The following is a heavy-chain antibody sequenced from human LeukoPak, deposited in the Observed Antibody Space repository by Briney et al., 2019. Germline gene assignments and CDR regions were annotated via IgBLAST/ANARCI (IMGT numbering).Heavy chain of an antibody. Sequence: GGSLRLSCAVSGFTFISYGMQWVRQAPGKGLAWVSRINTDGISTTYADSVKGRFTISRDNAKNTLYLQMNSLRAEDTAVYYCARELPRKVTLDYWGQGTLVTVSS. CDR3: ARELPRKVTLDY. CDR2: INTDGIST. D-gene: IGHD2-21*02. CDR1: GFTFISYG. J-gene: IGHJ4*01. V-gene: IGHV3-74*01.